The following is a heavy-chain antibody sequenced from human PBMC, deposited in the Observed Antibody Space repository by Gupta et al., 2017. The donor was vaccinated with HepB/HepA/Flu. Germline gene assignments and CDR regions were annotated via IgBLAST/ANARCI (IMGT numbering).Heavy chain of an antibody. CDR3: ANGGRTVLRYFDWLFDPFDY. J-gene: IGHJ4*02. D-gene: IGHD3-9*01. CDR1: GFTFRTHG. V-gene: IGHV3-30*18. CDR2: RSYDGSNK. Sequence: QVQLVASGVGVVLPGGYLRLSCASSGFTFRTHGMRWARQARGTGLEWVAVRSYDGSNKYYADSGKGRFTISRDNSKNTLYLEMNSLRAEDTAVYYCANGGRTVLRYFDWLFDPFDYWGQGTLVTVSS.